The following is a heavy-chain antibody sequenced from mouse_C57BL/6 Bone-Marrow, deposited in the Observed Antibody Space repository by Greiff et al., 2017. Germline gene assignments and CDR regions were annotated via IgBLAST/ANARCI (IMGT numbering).Heavy chain of an antibody. CDR3: ERFYGNASWFAY. V-gene: IGHV7-3*01. CDR1: GFTFTDYY. J-gene: IGHJ3*01. D-gene: IGHD2-1*01. Sequence: EVMLVESGGGLVQPGGSLSLSCAASGFTFTDYYMSWVRQPPGKALEWFGFIRNKANGYTTEYSASVKGRFTISRDNSQSNLYLQMNALRAEDRATYYCERFYGNASWFAYWGQGTLVTVFA. CDR2: IRNKANGYTT.